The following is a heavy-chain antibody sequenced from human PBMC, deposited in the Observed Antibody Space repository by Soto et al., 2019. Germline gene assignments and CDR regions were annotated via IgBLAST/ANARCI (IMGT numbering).Heavy chain of an antibody. CDR1: GFTFSGYA. CDR3: ARDQYDILTGPNY. CDR2: ISYDGSNK. V-gene: IGHV3-30-3*01. J-gene: IGHJ4*02. Sequence: QVQLVESGGGVVQPGRSLRLSCAASGFTFSGYAMHWVRQAPGKGLEWVAVISYDGSNKYYADSVKGRFTISRDNSKNTQYLQMHGLRPEDTAVYYCARDQYDILTGPNYWGQGTLVTVSS. D-gene: IGHD3-9*01.